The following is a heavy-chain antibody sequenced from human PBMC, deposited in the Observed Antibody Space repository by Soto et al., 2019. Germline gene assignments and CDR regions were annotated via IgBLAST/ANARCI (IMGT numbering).Heavy chain of an antibody. CDR1: GGSMISYY. D-gene: IGHD1-26*01. Sequence: SETLSLTCTVSGGSMISYYWSWIRQPPGRGLEWIGYIYYGGSTNYNPSLKSRVTISVDTSKNQFSLKLSSVTAADTAVYYCARHRLGAIVAFDIWGQGTMVTVS. V-gene: IGHV4-59*08. CDR2: IYYGGST. J-gene: IGHJ3*02. CDR3: ARHRLGAIVAFDI.